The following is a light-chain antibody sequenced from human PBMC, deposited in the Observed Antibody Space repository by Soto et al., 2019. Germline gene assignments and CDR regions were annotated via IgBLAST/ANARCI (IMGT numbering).Light chain of an antibody. CDR1: SSDVGGYNY. Sequence: QPVLTQPASVSGSPGQSITISCTGTSSDVGGYNYVSWYQQHPGKAPKLMICEVSNRPSGVSNRFSGSKSGNTASLTVSGLQADDEADYYCSSYTNSNTYVFGTGTKLTVL. CDR3: SSYTNSNTYV. V-gene: IGLV2-14*01. CDR2: EVS. J-gene: IGLJ1*01.